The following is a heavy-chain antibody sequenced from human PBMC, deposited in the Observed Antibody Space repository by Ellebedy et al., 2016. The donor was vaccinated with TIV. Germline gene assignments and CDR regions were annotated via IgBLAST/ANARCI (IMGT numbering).Heavy chain of an antibody. CDR2: IYTSGST. CDR3: AREYNWFDA. J-gene: IGHJ5*02. V-gene: IGHV4-61*02. Sequence: SETLSLXCTVSGGSISSGSYYWSWIRQPAGKGLEWIGRIYTSGSTNYNPSLKSRVTMSVDTSKNQFSLKLSSVTAADTAVYYCAREYNWFDAWGQGTLVTVSA. CDR1: GGSISSGSYY.